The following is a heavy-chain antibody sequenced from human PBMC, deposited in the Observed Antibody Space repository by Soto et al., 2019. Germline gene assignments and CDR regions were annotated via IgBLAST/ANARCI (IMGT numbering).Heavy chain of an antibody. J-gene: IGHJ4*02. CDR1: EFTFSNYA. Sequence: GGSLRLSCAASEFTFSNYAMSWVRQAPGKGLEWVSAISYGGGTTYYADSVKGRFTISRGNSKNTLYLQMNSLRAEDTAVYYYAKNPGYYYDSTGYHFDYWGQGTLVTVSS. CDR2: ISYGGGTT. D-gene: IGHD3-22*01. V-gene: IGHV3-23*01. CDR3: AKNPGYYYDSTGYHFDY.